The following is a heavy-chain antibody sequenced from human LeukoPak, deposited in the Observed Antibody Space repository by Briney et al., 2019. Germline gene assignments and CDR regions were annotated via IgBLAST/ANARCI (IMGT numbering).Heavy chain of an antibody. V-gene: IGHV3-23*01. J-gene: IGHJ4*02. CDR2: ISGGGVTT. CDR3: PRQSYASGWNPFDY. Sequence: GGSLRLSCAASGFTFSNYAMSWVRQAPGKGLEWASTISGGGVTTYYADSAKGRFTISRDNSKNTLYLQMNSLRAEDTAVYYCPRQSYASGWNPFDYWGQGILVTISS. D-gene: IGHD6-19*01. CDR1: GFTFSNYA.